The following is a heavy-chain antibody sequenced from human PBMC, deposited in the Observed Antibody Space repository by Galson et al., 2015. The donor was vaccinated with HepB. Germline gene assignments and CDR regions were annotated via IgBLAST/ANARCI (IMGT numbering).Heavy chain of an antibody. CDR2: IDPHGSGT. CDR3: ARGLIQNNYGDYGPDY. D-gene: IGHD4-17*01. V-gene: IGHV3-74*01. J-gene: IGHJ4*02. Sequence: SLRLSCAASGFTFGSYWMHWVRQAPGKGLVWVSRIDPHGSGTSYADSVRGRFTISRDNAENTLFLQMNSLRVEDTAVYYCARGLIQNNYGDYGPDYWGQGTLVTVSS. CDR1: GFTFGSYW.